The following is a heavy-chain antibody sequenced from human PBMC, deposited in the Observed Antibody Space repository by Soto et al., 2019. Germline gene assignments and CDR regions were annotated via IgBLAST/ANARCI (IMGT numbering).Heavy chain of an antibody. J-gene: IGHJ4*02. D-gene: IGHD1-26*01. CDR2: ISGSGGST. V-gene: IGHV3-23*01. CDR3: AKDLVGAKWTLYYLDY. CDR1: GFTFSSYA. Sequence: EVQLLESGGGLVQPGGSLRLSCAASGFTFSSYAMSWVRQAPGKGLEWVSAISGSGGSTYYADSVKGRFTISRDNSKNTRYLQMNSLRAEDTAVYYCAKDLVGAKWTLYYLDYWGQGTLVTVSS.